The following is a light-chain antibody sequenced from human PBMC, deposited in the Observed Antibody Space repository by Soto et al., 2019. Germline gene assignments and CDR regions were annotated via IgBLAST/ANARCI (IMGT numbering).Light chain of an antibody. CDR3: MQALQPPLT. CDR1: QSLLYSDGYNY. CDR2: LGS. Sequence: DLVMTQSPLSLPVTPGEPASISCRSSQSLLYSDGYNYLDWYLQKPGQSPQLLIYLGSNRASGVPDRFSGSGSGTDFSLKISRVEADDVGVYYCMQALQPPLTFGEGTKVEIK. J-gene: IGKJ4*01. V-gene: IGKV2-28*01.